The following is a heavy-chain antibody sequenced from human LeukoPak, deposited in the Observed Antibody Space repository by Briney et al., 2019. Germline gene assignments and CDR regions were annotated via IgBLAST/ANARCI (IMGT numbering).Heavy chain of an antibody. CDR2: IYTSGST. D-gene: IGHD1-26*01. CDR1: GGSISSGSYY. J-gene: IGHJ4*02. CDR3: ARDPGFRGWSYDY. Sequence: SETLSLTCTVSGGSISSGSYYWSWIRQPDGKGLEWIGRIYTSGSTNYNPSLKNRVTMSVDTFKNQFSLKLSSVTAADTAVYYCARDPGFRGWSYDYWGQGTLVTVSS. V-gene: IGHV4-61*02.